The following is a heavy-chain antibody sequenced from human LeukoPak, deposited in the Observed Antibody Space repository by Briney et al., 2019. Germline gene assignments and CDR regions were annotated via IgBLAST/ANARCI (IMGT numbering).Heavy chain of an antibody. Sequence: GGSLRLSCAASGFAFSSYAMSWVRQAPGKGLEWVSAISGSGGSTYYADSVKGRFTISRDNSKNTLYLQMNSLRAEDTAVYYCAKSETVDTAMAALQYGMDVWGQGTTVTVSS. CDR1: GFAFSSYA. CDR2: ISGSGGST. J-gene: IGHJ6*02. V-gene: IGHV3-23*01. CDR3: AKSETVDTAMAALQYGMDV. D-gene: IGHD5-18*01.